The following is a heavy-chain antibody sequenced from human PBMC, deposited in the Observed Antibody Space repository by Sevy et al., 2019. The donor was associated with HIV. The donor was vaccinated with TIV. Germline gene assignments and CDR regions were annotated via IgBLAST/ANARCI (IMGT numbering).Heavy chain of an antibody. CDR2: IKSKTDGETT. Sequence: GGSLRLSCAASGFTFSHAWMSWVRRAPGKGLEWVGRIKSKTDGETTDYAAPVKGRFTMSRDDSENTLYLQMNSLKTEDTAVYYCATGVVGAVAGTAVVFDSWGQGTLVTVSS. CDR1: GFTFSHAW. V-gene: IGHV3-15*01. CDR3: ATGVVGAVAGTAVVFDS. J-gene: IGHJ4*02. D-gene: IGHD6-19*01.